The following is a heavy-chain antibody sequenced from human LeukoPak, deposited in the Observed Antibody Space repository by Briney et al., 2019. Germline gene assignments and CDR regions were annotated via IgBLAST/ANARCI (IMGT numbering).Heavy chain of an antibody. V-gene: IGHV3-7*04. Sequence: GGSLRLSCAASGFTFSSTYVTWVRQVPGKGLEWVANIKEDGSEKFYVDSVKGRFTIARDNAKNTLYLQMNSLRADDTAVYYCVRYYAYWGQGTMVIVSS. D-gene: IGHD3-16*01. J-gene: IGHJ4*02. CDR3: VRYYAY. CDR1: GFTFSSTY. CDR2: IKEDGSEK.